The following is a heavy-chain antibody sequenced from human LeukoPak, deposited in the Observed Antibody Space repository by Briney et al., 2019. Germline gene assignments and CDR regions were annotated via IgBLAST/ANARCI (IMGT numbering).Heavy chain of an antibody. CDR1: GGSISSYY. D-gene: IGHD3-10*01. Sequence: SETLSLTCTVSGGSISSYYWSWIRQPPGKGLEWIGYIYYSGSTNYNPSLKSRVTISVDTSKNQFSLKLSSVTAADTAVYYCASTYMVRGVRGSGMDVGGQGTTVTVSS. CDR2: IYYSGST. V-gene: IGHV4-59*08. CDR3: ASTYMVRGVRGSGMDV. J-gene: IGHJ6*02.